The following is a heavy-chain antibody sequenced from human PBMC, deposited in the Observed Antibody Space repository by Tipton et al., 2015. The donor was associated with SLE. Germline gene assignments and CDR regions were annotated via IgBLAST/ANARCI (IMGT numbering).Heavy chain of an antibody. D-gene: IGHD2-2*01. CDR3: ARSTDQNWFDP. CDR2: IYYGGGT. V-gene: IGHV4-31*03. CDR1: GDSISNGDDY. J-gene: IGHJ5*02. Sequence: TLSLTCTVSGDSISNGDDYWSWIRQPPGKGLEWLGNIYYGGGTYYNPSLESRVTISLDTSKNQFSLKLNSVTAADPAVYYCARSTDQNWFDPWGQGTLVTVSS.